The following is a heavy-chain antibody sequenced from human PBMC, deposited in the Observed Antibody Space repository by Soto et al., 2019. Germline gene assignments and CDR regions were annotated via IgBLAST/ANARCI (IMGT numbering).Heavy chain of an antibody. CDR3: SKDRGIQPWSRGGTILYGMDV. D-gene: IGHD5-18*01. CDR2: ISGSGGNT. V-gene: IGHV3-23*01. CDR1: GFNFSNYA. J-gene: IGHJ6*02. Sequence: EVQLLESGGGLVQPGGSLRLSCAASGFNFSNYAMSWVRQAPGKGLECVSVISGSGGNTYYADSVKGQFTISRDNSKNTLYLQMNSLRAEDTAVYYCSKDRGIQPWSRGGTILYGMDVWGQGTTVTVSS.